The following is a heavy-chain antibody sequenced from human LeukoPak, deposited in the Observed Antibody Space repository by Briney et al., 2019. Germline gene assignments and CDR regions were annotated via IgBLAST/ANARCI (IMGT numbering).Heavy chain of an antibody. V-gene: IGHV4-39*01. Sequence: SETLSLTCTVSGGSISSRSYYWGWIRQSPGEGLEWIGSIYDSGNTYYNPSLKSRVTISVDRSKNQFSLKLSSVTAADTAVYYCARHPSLSYCSGGTCWFDPWGQGALVTVSS. CDR3: ARHPSLSYCSGGTCWFDP. J-gene: IGHJ5*02. CDR1: GGSISSRSYY. D-gene: IGHD2-15*01. CDR2: IYDSGNT.